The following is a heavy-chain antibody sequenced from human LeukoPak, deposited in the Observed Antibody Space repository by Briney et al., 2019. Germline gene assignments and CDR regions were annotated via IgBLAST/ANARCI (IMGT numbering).Heavy chain of an antibody. CDR3: AHGRWVQLAFLLAN. D-gene: IGHD5-24*01. J-gene: IGHJ4*02. Sequence: SGPTLVRPTQTLTLTYTFSGFSLATRAMGVGWIRQHPGKALEWLALIYWDGDKRYSLSRKTRLTIIKDNSKNQVVITMTVIDSVDTATYYCAHGRWVQLAFLLANGAQGALVTVSS. CDR2: IYWDGDK. CDR1: GFSLATRAMG. V-gene: IGHV2-5*02.